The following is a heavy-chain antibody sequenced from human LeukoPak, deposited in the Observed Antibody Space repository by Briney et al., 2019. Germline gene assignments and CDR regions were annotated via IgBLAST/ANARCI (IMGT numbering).Heavy chain of an antibody. D-gene: IGHD6-13*01. CDR3: ARHGYSSSRSKDLGIDY. Sequence: SETLSLTCTVSGGSISSSSYYWGWIRQPPGKGLEWIGSIYYSGSTYYNPSLKSRVTISVDTSKNQFSLKLSSVTAADTAVYYCARHGYSSSRSKDLGIDYWGQGTLVTVSS. CDR2: IYYSGST. V-gene: IGHV4-39*01. CDR1: GGSISSSSYY. J-gene: IGHJ4*02.